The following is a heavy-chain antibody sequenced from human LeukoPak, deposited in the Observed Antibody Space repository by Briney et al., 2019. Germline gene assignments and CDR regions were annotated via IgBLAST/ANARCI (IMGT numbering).Heavy chain of an antibody. CDR2: IIPIFGTA. CDR3: ARHSSSWYKAHYYYYMDV. D-gene: IGHD6-13*01. J-gene: IGHJ6*03. Sequence: GSSVKVSCKASGGTFSSYAISWVRQAPGQGLEWMGGIIPIFGTANYAQKFQGRVTITTDESTSTAYMELSSLRSEDTAVYYCARHSSSWYKAHYYYYMDVWGKGTTVTVSS. CDR1: GGTFSSYA. V-gene: IGHV1-69*05.